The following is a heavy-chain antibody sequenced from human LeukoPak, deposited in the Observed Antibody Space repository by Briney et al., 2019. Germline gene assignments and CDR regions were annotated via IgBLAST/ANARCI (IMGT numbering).Heavy chain of an antibody. V-gene: IGHV1-2*02. Sequence: ASVKVSCKASGYTFTGYYMHWVRQAPRQGLEWMGWIDPNSGGTNYAQKFQGRVTMTRDTSISTSYMELSRLRSDDTAVYYCARAWLRLNPYFDYWGQGTLVTVSS. CDR2: IDPNSGGT. CDR3: ARAWLRLNPYFDY. CDR1: GYTFTGYY. D-gene: IGHD5-12*01. J-gene: IGHJ4*02.